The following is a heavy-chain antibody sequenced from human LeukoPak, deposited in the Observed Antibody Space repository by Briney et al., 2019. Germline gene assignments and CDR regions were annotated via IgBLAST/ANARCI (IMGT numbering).Heavy chain of an antibody. D-gene: IGHD5-12*01. V-gene: IGHV5-51*01. J-gene: IGHJ4*02. Sequence: GESLKISCKGSGYTFTSYWIGWVRQMPGKGLEWMGIIYPSDSDTRYSPSFQGQVTISADKSINTAYPQWSSLKASDTAIYYCARSYSAYNYWGQGTLVTVSS. CDR3: ARSYSAYNY. CDR2: IYPSDSDT. CDR1: GYTFTSYW.